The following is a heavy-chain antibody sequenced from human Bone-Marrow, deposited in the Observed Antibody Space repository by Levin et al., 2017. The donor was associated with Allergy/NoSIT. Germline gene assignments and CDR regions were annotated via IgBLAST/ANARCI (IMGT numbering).Heavy chain of an antibody. Sequence: GGSLRLSCAASGFTVSNNYMAWVRQPPGKGLEWVSFMYSGGTTHYADSVKGRFTISRDNSKNTLYLQMNSLRAEDTAVYYCARVPGYSWGQGTLVTVSS. D-gene: IGHD6-25*01. J-gene: IGHJ4*02. CDR2: MYSGGTT. V-gene: IGHV3-53*03. CDR1: GFTVSNNY. CDR3: ARVPGYS.